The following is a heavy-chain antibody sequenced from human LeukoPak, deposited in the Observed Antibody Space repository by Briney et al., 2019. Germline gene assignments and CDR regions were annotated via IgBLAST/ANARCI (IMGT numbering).Heavy chain of an antibody. Sequence: GGSLRLSCAASGFTFSSYAMSWVRQAPGKGLEWVSAISGSGGSTYYADSVKGRFTISRDNSKNTLYLQMNSLRAEDTAVYYCAKVLFMEGELPSYFDYWGQGTLVTVSS. V-gene: IGHV3-23*01. CDR2: ISGSGGST. CDR3: AKVLFMEGELPSYFDY. CDR1: GFTFSSYA. J-gene: IGHJ4*02. D-gene: IGHD1-26*01.